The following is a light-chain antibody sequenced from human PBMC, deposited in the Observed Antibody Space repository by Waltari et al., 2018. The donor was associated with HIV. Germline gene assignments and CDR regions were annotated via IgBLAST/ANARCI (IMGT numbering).Light chain of an antibody. Sequence: EIQMTQSPSSVSASVGDRVTITCRASQGISSWLAGYQQKPGKAPKLLIYAASSLQSRVPARLSSSRASTYCTLSIISLQPEDSVTYYCQQANNFPFTFGPGTKLNI. J-gene: IGKJ3*01. V-gene: IGKV1-12*01. CDR2: AAS. CDR3: QQANNFPFT. CDR1: QGISSW.